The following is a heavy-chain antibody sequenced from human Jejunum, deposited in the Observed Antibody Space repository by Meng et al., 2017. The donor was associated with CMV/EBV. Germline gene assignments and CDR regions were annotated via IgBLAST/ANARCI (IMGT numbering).Heavy chain of an antibody. V-gene: IGHV4-34*01. CDR3: ARGPHSDWPLVAY. D-gene: IGHD6-19*01. Sequence: QVQVPQSGAGLWKHSEALSLTCAVYGGSFCGYFWSWIRQPAGKGLEWFGEFSHTGNTNYNPSLKTRVTISADTSKNQLSLKLNAVTAADTAVYYCARGPHSDWPLVAYWGQGTLVTVSS. CDR1: GGSFCGYF. J-gene: IGHJ4*02. CDR2: FSHTGNT.